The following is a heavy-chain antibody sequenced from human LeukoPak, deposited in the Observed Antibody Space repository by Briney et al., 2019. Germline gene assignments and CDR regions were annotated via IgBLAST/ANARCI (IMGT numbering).Heavy chain of an antibody. V-gene: IGHV1-69*05. CDR1: EGTFGAYS. CDR2: INPMCDTL. Sequence: GSSVTVSFNASEGTFGAYSVDLVRQPPGQGLDWMGGINPMCDTLKYSQRFQGRVQITTDASTHTVYMELSGLKSEDTAVYYWAAGRRLGEIFFDYWGQGTPVTV. CDR3: AAGRRLGEIFFDY. J-gene: IGHJ4*02. D-gene: IGHD3-10*01.